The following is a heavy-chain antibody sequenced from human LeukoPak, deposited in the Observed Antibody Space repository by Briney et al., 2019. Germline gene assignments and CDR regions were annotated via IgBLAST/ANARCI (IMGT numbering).Heavy chain of an antibody. D-gene: IGHD1-26*01. CDR2: IYHSGST. CDR1: GGSISSSNW. CDR3: ARHVTWELLVRAIDYFDY. J-gene: IGHJ4*02. V-gene: IGHV4-4*02. Sequence: PSGTLSLTCAVSGGSISSSNWWSWVRQPPGKGLEWIGEIYHSGSTNYNPSLKSRVTISVDTSKNQFSLKLSSVTAADTAVYYCARHVTWELLVRAIDYFDYWGQGTLVTVSS.